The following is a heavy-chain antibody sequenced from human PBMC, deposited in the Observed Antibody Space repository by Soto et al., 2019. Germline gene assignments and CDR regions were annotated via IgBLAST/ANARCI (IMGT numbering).Heavy chain of an antibody. CDR3: ARVRYCSGGSCYNTWVFDY. CDR2: IYYSGST. V-gene: IGHV4-59*01. Sequence: SETLSLTSTVSGGSISSYYWSWIRQPPGKGLEWIGYIYYSGSTNYNPSLKSRVTISVDTSKNQFSLKLSSVTAADTAVYYCARVRYCSGGSCYNTWVFDYWGQGTLVTVSS. J-gene: IGHJ4*02. CDR1: GGSISSYY. D-gene: IGHD2-15*01.